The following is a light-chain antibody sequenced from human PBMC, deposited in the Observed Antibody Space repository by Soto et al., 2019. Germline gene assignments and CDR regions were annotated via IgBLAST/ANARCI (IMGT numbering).Light chain of an antibody. CDR3: QQFGSSLP. Sequence: EIVLTQSPGTMSLSPGERATLSCRASQSVSSSYLAWYQRKPGQAPRLLMYGAYSRATGIPDRFHVSWSGTDFTLTISRLEPEDFAVYYCQQFGSSLPFGGGTKVDNK. CDR2: GAY. J-gene: IGKJ4*01. CDR1: QSVSSSY. V-gene: IGKV3-20*01.